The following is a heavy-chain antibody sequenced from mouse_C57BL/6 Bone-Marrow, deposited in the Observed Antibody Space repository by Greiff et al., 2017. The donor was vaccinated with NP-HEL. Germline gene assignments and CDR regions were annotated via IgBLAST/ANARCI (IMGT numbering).Heavy chain of an antibody. Sequence: SGAELVRPGASVTLSCKASGYTFTDYEMHWVKQTPVHGLEWIGAIDPETGGTAYNQKFKGKAILTADKSSSTAYMELRSLTSEDSAVYYCTNGYYAMDYWGQGTSVTVSS. CDR2: IDPETGGT. J-gene: IGHJ4*01. V-gene: IGHV1-15*01. CDR1: GYTFTDYE. CDR3: TNGYYAMDY.